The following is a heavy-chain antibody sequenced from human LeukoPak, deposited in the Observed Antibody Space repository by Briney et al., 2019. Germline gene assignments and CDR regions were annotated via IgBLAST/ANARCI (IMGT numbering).Heavy chain of an antibody. CDR3: ARGGPRYFDWLLPDLDY. Sequence: GGSLRLSCAASGFTFSSYSMNWVRQAPGKGLEWVSSSSSSSSYIYYADSVKGRFTISRDNAKNSLYLQMNSLRAEDTAVYYCARGGPRYFDWLLPDLDYWGQGTLVTVSS. D-gene: IGHD3-9*01. J-gene: IGHJ4*02. CDR2: SSSSSSYI. V-gene: IGHV3-21*01. CDR1: GFTFSSYS.